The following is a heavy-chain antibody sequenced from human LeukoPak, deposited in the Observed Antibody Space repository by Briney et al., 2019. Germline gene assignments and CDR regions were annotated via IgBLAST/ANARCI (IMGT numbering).Heavy chain of an antibody. D-gene: IGHD3-10*01. V-gene: IGHV1-18*01. CDR3: ARDPPMVRGVKTGYGMDV. J-gene: IGHJ6*02. CDR2: ISACNGNT. Sequence: ASVKVSCKASGYTFTIYGISWVRQAPGQGLEWMGWISACNGNTNYAQKLQGRVTMTTDTSTSTAYMELRSLRSDDTAVYYCARDPPMVRGVKTGYGMDVWGQGTTVTVSS. CDR1: GYTFTIYG.